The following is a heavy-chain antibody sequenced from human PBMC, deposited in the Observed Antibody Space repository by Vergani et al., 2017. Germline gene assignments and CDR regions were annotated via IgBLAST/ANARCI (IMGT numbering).Heavy chain of an antibody. J-gene: IGHJ6*03. V-gene: IGHV5-10-1*03. CDR2: IDPSDSYT. Sequence: EVQLVQSGAEVKKPGESLRISCKGSRYSFTSYWISWVRQMPGKGLERMGRIDPSDSYTNYSPSFQGHVTISADKSISTAYLQWSSLKASDTCMYYCARARLLGPNYYYYYMDVWGKGTTVTVSS. D-gene: IGHD1-26*01. CDR3: ARARLLGPNYYYYYMDV. CDR1: RYSFTSYW.